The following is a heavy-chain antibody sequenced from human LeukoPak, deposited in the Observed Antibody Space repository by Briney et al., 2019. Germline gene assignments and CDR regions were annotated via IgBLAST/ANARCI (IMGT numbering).Heavy chain of an antibody. CDR3: ARGYYDILTGYSFDY. CDR2: INSDGSST. CDR1: GFTFSSYW. V-gene: IGHV3-74*01. J-gene: IGHJ4*02. D-gene: IGHD3-9*01. Sequence: PGGSLRLSCAASGFTFSSYWMHWVRQAPGKGLVWVSRINSDGSSTSYADSVKGRFTISRDNAKNTLYLQMNSLRAEDTAVYYCARGYYDILTGYSFDYWGQGTLVTVSS.